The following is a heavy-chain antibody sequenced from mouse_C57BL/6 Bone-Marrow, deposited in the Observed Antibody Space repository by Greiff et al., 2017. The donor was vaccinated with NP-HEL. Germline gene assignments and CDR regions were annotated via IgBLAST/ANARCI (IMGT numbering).Heavy chain of an antibody. CDR1: GYTFTSYW. D-gene: IGHD2-3*01. CDR3: ARWGLLPWFAY. CDR2: IDPSDSYT. Sequence: VQLQQPGAELVKPGASVKLSCKASGYTFTSYWMQWVKQRPGQGLEWIGEIDPSDSYTNYNQKFKGKATLTVDTSSSTAYMQLSSLTSEDSAVYYCARWGLLPWFAYWGQGTLVTVSA. V-gene: IGHV1-50*01. J-gene: IGHJ3*01.